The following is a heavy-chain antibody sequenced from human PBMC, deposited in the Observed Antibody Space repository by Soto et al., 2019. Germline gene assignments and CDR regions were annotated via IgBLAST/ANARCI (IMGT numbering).Heavy chain of an antibody. CDR2: SSSDLATK. D-gene: IGHD4-17*01. CDR1: GFRIRSYS. J-gene: IGHJ4*02. CDR3: AIRAFYGDDRLERYFGY. V-gene: IGHV3-48*01. Sequence: GVSKRLSCSVSGFRIRSYSMNWVRKAPGKGLEWLSLSSSDLATKFYADSVRGRFTISRDNAKKSVFLQMNSLTAEDTAVFFCAIRAFYGDDRLERYFGYWGQGTLVTVSS.